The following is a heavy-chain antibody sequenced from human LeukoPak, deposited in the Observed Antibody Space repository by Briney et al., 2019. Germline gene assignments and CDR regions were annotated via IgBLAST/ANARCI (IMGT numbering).Heavy chain of an antibody. J-gene: IGHJ4*02. Sequence: GGSLRLSCAASGFTFSSYAMSWVRQPPGKGLEWDSAISGSGGSTYYADSVKGRFTISRDNSKNTLYLQMNSLRAEDTAVYYCAKAQSVDIVATIFDYWGQGTLVTVSS. CDR3: AKAQSVDIVATIFDY. V-gene: IGHV3-23*01. CDR1: GFTFSSYA. CDR2: ISGSGGST. D-gene: IGHD5-12*01.